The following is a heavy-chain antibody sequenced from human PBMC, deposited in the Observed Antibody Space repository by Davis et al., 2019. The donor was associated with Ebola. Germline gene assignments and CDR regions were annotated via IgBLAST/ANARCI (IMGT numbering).Heavy chain of an antibody. CDR2: IYYSGST. Sequence: SETLSLTCTVSGGSISSYYWSWIRQPPGKGLEWIGYIYYSGSTNYNPSLKSRVTISVDKSKNQFSLKLSSVTAADTAVYYCARDGQWLVSGWFDPWGQGTLVTVSS. D-gene: IGHD6-19*01. CDR3: ARDGQWLVSGWFDP. CDR1: GGSISSYY. V-gene: IGHV4-59*12. J-gene: IGHJ5*02.